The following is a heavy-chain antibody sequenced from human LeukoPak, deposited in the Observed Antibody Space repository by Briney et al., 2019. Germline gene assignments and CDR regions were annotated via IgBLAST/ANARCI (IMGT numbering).Heavy chain of an antibody. J-gene: IGHJ3*02. CDR2: ISAYNGNT. CDR1: GYTFTSYG. D-gene: IGHD5-24*01. CDR3: ARNRDGYNYALNAFDI. V-gene: IGHV1-18*01. Sequence: ASVKVSCKASGYTFTSYGISWVRQAPGQGLEWMGWISAYNGNTNYAQKLQGRVTMTTDTSTSTAYMELRSLRSDDTAVYYCARNRDGYNYALNAFDIWGQGTMVTVSP.